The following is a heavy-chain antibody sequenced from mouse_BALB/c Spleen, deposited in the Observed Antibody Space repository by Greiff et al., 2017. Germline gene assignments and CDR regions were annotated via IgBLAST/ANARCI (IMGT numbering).Heavy chain of an antibody. Sequence: EVQLKQSGTVLARPGASVKMSCKASGYTFTSYWMHWVKQRPGQGLEWIGAIYPGNSDTSYNQKFKGKAKLTAVTSTSTAYMELSSLTNEDSAVYYCTREGNYEAWFAYWGQGTLVTVSA. D-gene: IGHD2-1*01. CDR3: TREGNYEAWFAY. CDR1: GYTFTSYW. V-gene: IGHV1-5*01. J-gene: IGHJ3*01. CDR2: IYPGNSDT.